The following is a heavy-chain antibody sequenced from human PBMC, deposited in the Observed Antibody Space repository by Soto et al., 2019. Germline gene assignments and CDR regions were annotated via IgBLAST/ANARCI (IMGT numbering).Heavy chain of an antibody. Sequence: PGESLKISCKGSGYSFTSYWIGWVRQMPGKGLEWMGIIYPGDSDTRYSPSFQGQVTISADKSISTAYLQWSSLKASDTAMYYCARRGPRGSSSWTGNNNWFDPWGQGTLVTVSS. CDR3: ARRGPRGSSSWTGNNNWFDP. D-gene: IGHD6-13*01. CDR2: IYPGDSDT. CDR1: GYSFTSYW. V-gene: IGHV5-51*01. J-gene: IGHJ5*02.